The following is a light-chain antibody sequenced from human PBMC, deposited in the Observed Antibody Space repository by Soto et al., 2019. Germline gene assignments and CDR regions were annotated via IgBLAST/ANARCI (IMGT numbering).Light chain of an antibody. CDR1: QSISSY. Sequence: DIQVTQSPSSLSASVGDKVTITCRASQSISSYLNWYQQKPGKAPNLLIYAASTLQSGVPARFSGSGSGTDFTLTISSLQPEDFATYYCQQSYNTPPITFGQGTRLEIK. CDR2: AAS. CDR3: QQSYNTPPIT. V-gene: IGKV1-39*01. J-gene: IGKJ5*01.